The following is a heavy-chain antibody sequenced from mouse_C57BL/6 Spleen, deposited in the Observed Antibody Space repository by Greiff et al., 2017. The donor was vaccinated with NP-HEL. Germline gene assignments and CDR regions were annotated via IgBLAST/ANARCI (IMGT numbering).Heavy chain of an antibody. J-gene: IGHJ3*01. Sequence: VQLKESGGGLVKPGGSLKLSCAASGFTFSDYGMHWVRQAPEKGLEWVAYISSGSSTIYYADTVKGRFTIARDNAKNTLFLQMTSLRSEDTAMYYCARSTTVVEGAGFAYWGQGTLVTVSA. CDR2: ISSGSSTI. CDR1: GFTFSDYG. CDR3: ARSTTVVEGAGFAY. D-gene: IGHD1-1*01. V-gene: IGHV5-17*01.